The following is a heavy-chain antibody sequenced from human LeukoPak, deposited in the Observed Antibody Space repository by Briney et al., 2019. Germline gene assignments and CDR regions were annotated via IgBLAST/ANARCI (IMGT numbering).Heavy chain of an antibody. CDR2: IIPIFGTA. D-gene: IGHD5-24*01. CDR1: GGTFSSYA. V-gene: IGHV1-69*06. J-gene: IGHJ4*02. CDR3: ARDQGREMATIYYFDY. Sequence: SVKVSCKASGGTFSSYAISWVRQAPGQGLEWMGGIIPIFGTANYAQKFQGRVTITANKSTSTAYMELSSLRSEDTAVYYCARDQGREMATIYYFDYWGQGTLVTVSS.